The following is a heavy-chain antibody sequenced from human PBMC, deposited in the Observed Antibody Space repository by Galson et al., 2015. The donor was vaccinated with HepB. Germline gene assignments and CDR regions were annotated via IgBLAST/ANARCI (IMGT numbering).Heavy chain of an antibody. D-gene: IGHD3-10*01. Sequence: SLRLSCAASGFTFSSYSMNWVRQAPGKGLEWVSSISSSSSYIYYADSVKGRFTISRDNAKNSLYLQMNSLRAEDTAVYYCARDLWADYYGSRGGWEPFDYWGQGTLVTVSS. J-gene: IGHJ4*02. CDR2: ISSSSSYI. CDR3: ARDLWADYYGSRGGWEPFDY. V-gene: IGHV3-21*01. CDR1: GFTFSSYS.